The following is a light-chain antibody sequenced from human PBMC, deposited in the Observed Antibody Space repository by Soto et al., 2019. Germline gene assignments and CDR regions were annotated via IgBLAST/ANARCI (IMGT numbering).Light chain of an antibody. CDR1: QSVSLS. J-gene: IGKJ1*01. Sequence: PVVRATLSCRASQSVSLSLAWYQQKPGQAPRLLIYDASKRASGFPARFSGSRSGTEFTLTISSLQPDDVATYYCQQYNDYSWTFGQGTKVDNK. CDR3: QQYNDYSWT. CDR2: DAS. V-gene: IGKV3D-15*01.